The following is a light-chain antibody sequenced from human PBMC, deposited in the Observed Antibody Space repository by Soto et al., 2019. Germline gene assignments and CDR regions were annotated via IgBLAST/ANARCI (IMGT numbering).Light chain of an antibody. V-gene: IGLV2-23*01. CDR2: EGT. CDR1: SSDLGNHNL. CDR3: CSYAGISPHVV. Sequence: QSALTQPASVSGSPGQSITISCTGTSSDLGNHNLVSWYQQYPGKAPKLMIYEGTKRPSGVSNRFSGSKSGNTASLTISGLQAEDEADYYCCSYAGISPHVVFGGGTKLTVL. J-gene: IGLJ2*01.